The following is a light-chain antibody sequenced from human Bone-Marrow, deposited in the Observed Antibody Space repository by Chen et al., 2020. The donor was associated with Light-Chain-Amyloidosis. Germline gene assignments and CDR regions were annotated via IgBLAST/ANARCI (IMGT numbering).Light chain of an antibody. V-gene: IGKV3-15*01. J-gene: IGKJ1*01. CDR2: GAS. Sequence: VLTTSPATLSVSPGERATLSCRASQSVSSNLDWYQHKPGQAPRLLIYGASSRATGVPPRFSGSGSGTEFTLTITSLQSEDSAVYYCQQYGLTFGQGTKVEIK. CDR1: QSVSSN. CDR3: QQYGLT.